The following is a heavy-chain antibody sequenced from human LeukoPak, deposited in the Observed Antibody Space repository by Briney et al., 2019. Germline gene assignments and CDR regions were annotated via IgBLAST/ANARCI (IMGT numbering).Heavy chain of an antibody. CDR3: ARDQSRIGGYFDY. D-gene: IGHD2/OR15-2a*01. CDR1: GFTFSDYA. Sequence: GGSLRLSCAASGFTFSDYAMHWVRQAPGKGLEWVAVISYDGSNKYYADSVKGRFTISRDNSKNTLYLQMNSLRAEDTAVYYCARDQSRIGGYFDYWGQGTLVTVSS. CDR2: ISYDGSNK. J-gene: IGHJ4*02. V-gene: IGHV3-30*04.